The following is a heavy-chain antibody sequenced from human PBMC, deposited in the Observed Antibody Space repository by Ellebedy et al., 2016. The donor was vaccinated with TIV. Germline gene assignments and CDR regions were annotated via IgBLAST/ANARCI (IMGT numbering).Heavy chain of an antibody. D-gene: IGHD2-15*01. J-gene: IGHJ4*02. CDR3: ARGLRRVAASIDY. CDR2: ISGSGGST. CDR1: GFTFSSYA. V-gene: IGHV3-23*01. Sequence: GGSLRLXXAASGFTFSSYAMSWVRQAPGKGLEWVSAISGSGGSTYYADSVKGRFTISRDNAKNSLYLQMNSLRDEDTAVYYCARGLRRVAASIDYWGQGTLVTVSS.